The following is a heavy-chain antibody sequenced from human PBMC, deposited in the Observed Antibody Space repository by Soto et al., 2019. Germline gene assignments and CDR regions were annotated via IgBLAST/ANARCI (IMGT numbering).Heavy chain of an antibody. Sequence: SETLSLTCTVSGGSISSYYWSWIRRPPGKGLQWIGYIYYSGSTNYNPSLKSRVTMSVDASKNQFSLKLSSVTAADTAVYYCARHQLSGGLGPYYGMNVWGQGTTVTVSS. CDR2: IYYSGST. D-gene: IGHD3-16*01. J-gene: IGHJ6*02. V-gene: IGHV4-59*08. CDR3: ARHQLSGGLGPYYGMNV. CDR1: GGSISSYY.